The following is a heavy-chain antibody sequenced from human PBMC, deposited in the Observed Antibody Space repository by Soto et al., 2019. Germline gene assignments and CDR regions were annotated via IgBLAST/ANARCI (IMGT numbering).Heavy chain of an antibody. CDR2: ISSSSSTI. CDR3: ARDYYYDSSGYLNCFDP. Sequence: PGGSLRLSCAASGFTFSTYSMNWVRQAPGKGLEWVSYISSSSSTIYYADSVKGRFTISRDNAKNSLYLQMNSLRAEDTAVYYCARDYYYDSSGYLNCFDPWGQGTLVTVSS. V-gene: IGHV3-48*01. J-gene: IGHJ5*02. D-gene: IGHD3-22*01. CDR1: GFTFSTYS.